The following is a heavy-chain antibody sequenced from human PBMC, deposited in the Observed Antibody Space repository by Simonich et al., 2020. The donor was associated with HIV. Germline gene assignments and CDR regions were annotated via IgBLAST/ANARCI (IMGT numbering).Heavy chain of an antibody. CDR3: ARGVDLYDSSPRGFDY. CDR1: GGSFSGYY. V-gene: IGHV4-34*01. J-gene: IGHJ4*02. D-gene: IGHD3-22*01. CDR2: INHRGST. Sequence: QVQLQQWGAGLLKPSETLSLTCAVYGGSFSGYYWNWIRQPPGKGLEWIREINHRGSTNHNPSLISRVTISVDTSKNQFSLKLSAVTAADTAVYYCARGVDLYDSSPRGFDYWAQGTLVTVSS.